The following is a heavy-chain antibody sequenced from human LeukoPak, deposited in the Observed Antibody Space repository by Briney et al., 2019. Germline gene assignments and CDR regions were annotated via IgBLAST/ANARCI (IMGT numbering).Heavy chain of an antibody. D-gene: IGHD3-9*01. CDR3: ATGYNDFWVEGRYFYS. CDR1: DGSITNYD. CDR2: IHYSGTA. V-gene: IGHV4-59*01. J-gene: IGHJ4*02. Sequence: SETLSLTCTVSDGSITNYDWSWVRQPPGKGPEFIGYIHYSGTANYNPSLRSRVTISIDTSKKHFFLKLKSVTAADTAVYYCATGYNDFWVEGRYFYSWGQGTLVTVSS.